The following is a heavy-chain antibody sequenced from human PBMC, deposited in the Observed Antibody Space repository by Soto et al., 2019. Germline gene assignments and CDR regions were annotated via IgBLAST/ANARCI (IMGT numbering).Heavy chain of an antibody. D-gene: IGHD3-16*01. CDR2: INWIGGST. CDR3: ARHGGTPDLYFDY. Sequence: EVQLVESGGGVVRPGGSLRLSCAASGFIFGAHAMSWVRQAPGKGLEWVSAINWIGGSTNYADSMKGRFTISRNNAKNSCYQQMSSLRAEDTALYYCARHGGTPDLYFDYWGQGTPVTVSS. CDR1: GFIFGAHA. J-gene: IGHJ4*02. V-gene: IGHV3-20*04.